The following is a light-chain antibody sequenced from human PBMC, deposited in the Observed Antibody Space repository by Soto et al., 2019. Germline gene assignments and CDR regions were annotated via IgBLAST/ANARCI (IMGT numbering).Light chain of an antibody. Sequence: QSVLTQPPSVSAAPGQKVTISFSGSSSNKGKNYVSWYKQLPGTTPKLLIYENNKRPSGIPDRFSGSKSGTSATLGITGLLTGDEADYYCGTWDSSLSAFYVFGTGTKVTVL. CDR1: SSNKGKNY. J-gene: IGLJ1*01. CDR3: GTWDSSLSAFYV. CDR2: ENN. V-gene: IGLV1-51*02.